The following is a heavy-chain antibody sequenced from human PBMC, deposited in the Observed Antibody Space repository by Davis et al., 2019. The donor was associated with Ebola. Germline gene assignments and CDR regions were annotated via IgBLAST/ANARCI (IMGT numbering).Heavy chain of an antibody. CDR3: AREVSA. J-gene: IGHJ5*02. CDR2: IYYSGST. D-gene: IGHD4-23*01. CDR1: GGSTSSYY. Sequence: SQTLSLTCPLSGGSTSSYYWSWIRQPPGKGLEWIGYIYYSGSTTYNPTLKSRVTIPVDTSKNQFSLKLSSVTAADPAVYYCAREVSAWGQGTLVTVTS. V-gene: IGHV4-59*01.